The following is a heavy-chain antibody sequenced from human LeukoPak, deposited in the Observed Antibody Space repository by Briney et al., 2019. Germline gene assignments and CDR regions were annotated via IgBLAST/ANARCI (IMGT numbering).Heavy chain of an antibody. J-gene: IGHJ4*02. D-gene: IGHD6-13*01. V-gene: IGHV1-69*05. CDR1: GVTFSSYA. Sequence: SVKVSCKASGVTFSSYAISWVRQAPGQGLEWRGGIIPIFGTANYAQKFQGRVTITTDESTSTAYMELSSLRSEDTAVYYCARDRGGYSSSWGPLDYWGQGTLVTVSS. CDR2: IIPIFGTA. CDR3: ARDRGGYSSSWGPLDY.